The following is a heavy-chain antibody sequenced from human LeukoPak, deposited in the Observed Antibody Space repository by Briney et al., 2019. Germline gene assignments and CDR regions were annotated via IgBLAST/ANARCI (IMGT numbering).Heavy chain of an antibody. D-gene: IGHD2-2*01. J-gene: IGHJ3*02. CDR3: ARDLWTNIVVVPAAEDAFDI. V-gene: IGHV3-74*01. CDR2: INSDGSST. Sequence: GGSLRLSCAASGFTFSSYWMHWVRQAPGKGLVWVSRINSDGSSTSYADSVKGRFTISRDNAKNTLYLQMNSLRAEDTAVYYCARDLWTNIVVVPAAEDAFDIWGQGTMVTVSS. CDR1: GFTFSSYW.